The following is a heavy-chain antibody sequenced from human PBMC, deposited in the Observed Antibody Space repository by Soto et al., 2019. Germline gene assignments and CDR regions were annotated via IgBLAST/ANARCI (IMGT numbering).Heavy chain of an antibody. V-gene: IGHV4-59*01. CDR2: IYYSGST. CDR1: GGSISSYY. Sequence: QVQLQESGPGLVKPSETLSLTCTVSGGSISSYYWSWIRQPPGQGLEWIGYIYYSGSTNYNPSLKSRVTISVDTSKNQFSLKLSSVTAADTAVYYCARDRGSSWFPFDYWGQGTLVTVSS. CDR3: ARDRGSSWFPFDY. J-gene: IGHJ4*02. D-gene: IGHD6-13*01.